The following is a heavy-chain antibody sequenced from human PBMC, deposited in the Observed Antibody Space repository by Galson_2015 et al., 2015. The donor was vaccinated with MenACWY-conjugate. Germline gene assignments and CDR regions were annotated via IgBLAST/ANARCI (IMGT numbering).Heavy chain of an antibody. J-gene: IGHJ4*02. CDR3: ARRLGAGSFSELDS. Sequence: SLRLSCAASGFTFSSCAMSWVRQAPGKGLEWVSGITGSDGRTFYAASVKGRFTISRDNSKNTVYLQMNSLRAEDTAVYFCARRLGAGSFSELDSWGQGILVTVSS. D-gene: IGHD1-26*01. CDR1: GFTFSSCA. V-gene: IGHV3-23*01. CDR2: ITGSDGRT.